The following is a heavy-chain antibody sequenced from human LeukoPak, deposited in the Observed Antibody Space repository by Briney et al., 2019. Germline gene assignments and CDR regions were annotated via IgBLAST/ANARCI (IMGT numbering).Heavy chain of an antibody. CDR1: GFTFSSYW. J-gene: IGHJ5*02. D-gene: IGHD3-3*01. CDR3: ARLKLIDVLRFLEWSDNWFDP. V-gene: IGHV3-7*01. Sequence: PGGSLRLSCAASGFTFSSYWMSWVRQAPGKGLEWVANIKQDGSEKYYVDSVKGRFTISRDNAKNSLYLQMNSLRAEDTAVYYCARLKLIDVLRFLEWSDNWFDPWGQGTLVTVSS. CDR2: IKQDGSEK.